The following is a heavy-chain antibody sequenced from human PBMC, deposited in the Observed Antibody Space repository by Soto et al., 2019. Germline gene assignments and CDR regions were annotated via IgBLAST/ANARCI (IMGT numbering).Heavy chain of an antibody. CDR2: IKSKTDGGTT. CDR1: GFTFSNAW. V-gene: IGHV3-15*07. D-gene: IGHD3-22*01. Sequence: GGSLRLSCAASGFTFSNAWINWVRQAPGKGLEWVGRIKSKTDGGTTDYAEPVTGRFAISRDDSNNMVYLQMNSLKIEDTAVYYCTTDSYSTIIIVRFDYWGHGTLVTVSS. J-gene: IGHJ4*01. CDR3: TTDSYSTIIIVRFDY.